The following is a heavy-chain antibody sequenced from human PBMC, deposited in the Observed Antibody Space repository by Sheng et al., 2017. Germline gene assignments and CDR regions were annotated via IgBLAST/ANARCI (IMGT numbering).Heavy chain of an antibody. CDR1: GYSVSSDYY. Sequence: QVQLQESGPGLVKPSETLSLTCTVSGYSVSSDYYWGWIRQPPGKGLEWIGYISHSGSTYCNPSLRSRVTISVDTSKNQFSLKLSSVTAADTALYYCVRVMGTTAWFDPWGQGTLVTVSS. V-gene: IGHV4-38-2*02. CDR2: ISHSGST. CDR3: VRVMGTTAWFDP. J-gene: IGHJ5*02. D-gene: IGHD1-1*01.